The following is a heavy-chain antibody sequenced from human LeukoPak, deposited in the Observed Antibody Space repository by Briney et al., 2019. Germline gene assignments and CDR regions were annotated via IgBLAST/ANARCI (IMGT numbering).Heavy chain of an antibody. V-gene: IGHV3-30*04. CDR3: ARDSAPFAVDVGPTDY. D-gene: IGHD1-26*01. Sequence: GGCLRLSCAASGFTFSSYAMHWVRQAPGKGLEWVAVISYDGSNKYYADSVKGRFTISRDNSKNTLYLQMNSLRAEDTAVYYCARDSAPFAVDVGPTDYWGQGTLVTVSS. J-gene: IGHJ4*02. CDR1: GFTFSSYA. CDR2: ISYDGSNK.